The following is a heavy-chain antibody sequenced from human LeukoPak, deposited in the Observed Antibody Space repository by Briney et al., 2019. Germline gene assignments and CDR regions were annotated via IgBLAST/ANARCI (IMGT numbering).Heavy chain of an antibody. Sequence: ASVKVSCEASGYTFTGYHMHWVRQAPGQGLEGMGWINPNSGGTNYAQKFQGWVTMTRDTSISTAYMELSRLRSDDTAVYYCARMSSGYSSDFDYWGQGTLVTVSS. J-gene: IGHJ4*02. D-gene: IGHD3-22*01. V-gene: IGHV1-2*04. CDR3: ARMSSGYSSDFDY. CDR2: INPNSGGT. CDR1: GYTFTGYH.